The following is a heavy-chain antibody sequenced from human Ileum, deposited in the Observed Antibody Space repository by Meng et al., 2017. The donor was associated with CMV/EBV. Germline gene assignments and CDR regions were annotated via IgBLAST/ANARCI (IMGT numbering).Heavy chain of an antibody. CDR3: ARHDLYCSSTSCSGEDYYYYGMDV. D-gene: IGHD2-2*01. CDR2: IIPILGIA. V-gene: IGHV1-69*02. Sequence: SVKVSCKASGGTFSSNTISWVRQAPGQGLEWMGRIIPILGIANYAQKFQGRVTITADKSTSTAYMELSSLRSEDTAVYYCARHDLYCSSTSCSGEDYYYYGMDVWGQGTTVTVSS. CDR1: GGTFSSNT. J-gene: IGHJ6*02.